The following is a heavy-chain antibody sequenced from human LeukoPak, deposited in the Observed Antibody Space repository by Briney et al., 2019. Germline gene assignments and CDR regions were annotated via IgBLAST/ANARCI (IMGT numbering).Heavy chain of an antibody. CDR2: MNPNSGNT. Sequence: ASVKVSCKASGYTFTSYDINWVRQATGQGLEWMGWMNPNSGNTGYAQKFQGRVTMTRNTSISTPYMELSSLRSEDTAVYYCARVRIESWEFRDWGQGTLVTVSS. J-gene: IGHJ1*01. CDR1: GYTFTSYD. V-gene: IGHV1-8*01. CDR3: ARVRIESWEFRD. D-gene: IGHD1-26*01.